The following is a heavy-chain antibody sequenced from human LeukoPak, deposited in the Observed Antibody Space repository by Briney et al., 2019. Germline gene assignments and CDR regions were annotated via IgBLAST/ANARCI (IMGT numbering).Heavy chain of an antibody. CDR3: AGVVIMGDYYYYYMDV. Sequence: SETLSLTCTVPGGSISSYYWSWIRQPPGKGLEWIGYIYYSGSTNYNPSLKSRVTISVDTSKNQFSLKLSSVTAADTAVYYCAGVVIMGDYYYYYMDVWGEGTTVTVSS. D-gene: IGHD3-3*01. V-gene: IGHV4-59*01. CDR1: GGSISSYY. CDR2: IYYSGST. J-gene: IGHJ6*03.